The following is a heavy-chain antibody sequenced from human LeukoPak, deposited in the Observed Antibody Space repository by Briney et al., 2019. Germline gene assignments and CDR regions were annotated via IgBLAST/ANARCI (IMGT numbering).Heavy chain of an antibody. CDR2: ISSSSSAI. CDR1: GVTFSSYG. J-gene: IGHJ5*02. CDR3: ARASTYQLLLSTS. V-gene: IGHV3-48*02. Sequence: GGSLRLSCAASGVTFSSYGMNWVRQAPGKGLEWVSYISSSSSAIYYANSVKGRFTISRDNVKDSLYLQMNSLRDEDTAVYYCARASTYQLLLSTSWGQGTLVTVSS. D-gene: IGHD2-2*01.